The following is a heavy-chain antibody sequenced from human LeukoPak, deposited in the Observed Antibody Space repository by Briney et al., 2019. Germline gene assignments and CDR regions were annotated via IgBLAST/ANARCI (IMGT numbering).Heavy chain of an antibody. V-gene: IGHV5-51*01. D-gene: IGHD6-19*01. J-gene: IGHJ6*03. CDR3: ARTVAGPPYYYYYMDV. CDR1: GYSFNTYW. Sequence: GESLKISCKGSGYSFNTYWIGWVRQMPGKGLEWMGIIYPGDSDTKYSPSFQGQVTISADKSISTAYLQWSSLKASDTAMYYCARTVAGPPYYYYYMDVWGKGTTVTISS. CDR2: IYPGDSDT.